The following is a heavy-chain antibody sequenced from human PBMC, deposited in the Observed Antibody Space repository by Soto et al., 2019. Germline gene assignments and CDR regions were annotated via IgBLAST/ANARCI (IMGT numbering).Heavy chain of an antibody. Sequence: PSETLSLTCAVSGYSISSGYYWGWIRQPPGKGLEWIGSIYHSGSTYYNPSLKSRVTISVDTSKNQFSLKLSSVTAADTAVYYCARDDGGYGMDVWGQGTTVTVAS. V-gene: IGHV4-38-2*02. CDR2: IYHSGST. D-gene: IGHD3-10*01. CDR1: GYSISSGYY. CDR3: ARDDGGYGMDV. J-gene: IGHJ6*02.